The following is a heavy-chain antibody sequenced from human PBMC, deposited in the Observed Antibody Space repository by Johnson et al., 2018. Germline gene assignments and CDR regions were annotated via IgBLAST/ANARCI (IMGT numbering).Heavy chain of an antibody. CDR2: ISSRSSYI. CDR3: AREGNWNYSPRNYYYYYGMDV. Sequence: VQLVQSGGGLVKPGGSLRLSCAASGFTFSSYSMNWVRQAPGKGLEWVSSISSRSSYIYYADSVKGRFTICRDNAKNSLYLQMNRLRAEDTAVYYCAREGNWNYSPRNYYYYYGMDVWGQGTTVTVSS. D-gene: IGHD1-7*01. V-gene: IGHV3-21*01. J-gene: IGHJ6*02. CDR1: GFTFSSYS.